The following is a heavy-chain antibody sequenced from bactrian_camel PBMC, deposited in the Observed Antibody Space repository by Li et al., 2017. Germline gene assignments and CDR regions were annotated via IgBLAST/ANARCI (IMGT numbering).Heavy chain of an antibody. D-gene: IGHD4*01. CDR2: IQTGSDIA. J-gene: IGHJ4*01. CDR1: LYIYSSYC. CDR3: AARIGTMCDVRRAYPY. V-gene: IGHV3S1*01. Sequence: HVQLVESGGGSVQAGGSLRLSCEISLYIYSSYCMAWFRQAPGKEREGVAFIQTGSDIALYADSVKDRFTISQDSAKNTAYLQMNSLKPEDTAMYYCAARIGTMCDVRRAYPYWGQGTQVTVS.